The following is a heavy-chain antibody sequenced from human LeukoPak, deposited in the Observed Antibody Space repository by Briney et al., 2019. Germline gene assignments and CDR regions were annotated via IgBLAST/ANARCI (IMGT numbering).Heavy chain of an antibody. J-gene: IGHJ3*02. CDR3: ARDRGHSYGYADAFDI. CDR1: GGSFSGYY. Sequence: PSETLSLTCAVYGGSFSGYYWSWIRQPPGKGLEWIGYIYYSGSTNYNPSLKSRVTISVDTSKNQFSLKLSSVTAADTAVYYCARDRGHSYGYADAFDIWGQGTMVTVSS. V-gene: IGHV4-59*01. CDR2: IYYSGST. D-gene: IGHD5-18*01.